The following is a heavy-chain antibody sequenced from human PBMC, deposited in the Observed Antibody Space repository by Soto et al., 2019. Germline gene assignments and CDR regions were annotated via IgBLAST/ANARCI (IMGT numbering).Heavy chain of an antibody. CDR3: VREGGVPSAIGHYYYGMDV. CDR2: ISGSSRYT. Sequence: PGGSLRLSCAASGFNFSDHYMNWIRQAPGKGLEWVSYISGSSRYTNFADSVKGRFTISRDNAKNSLYLQMNSLRAEDTAVYYCVREGGVPSAIGHYYYGMDVWGQGTAVTSP. J-gene: IGHJ6*02. D-gene: IGHD2-2*02. CDR1: GFNFSDHY. V-gene: IGHV3-11*06.